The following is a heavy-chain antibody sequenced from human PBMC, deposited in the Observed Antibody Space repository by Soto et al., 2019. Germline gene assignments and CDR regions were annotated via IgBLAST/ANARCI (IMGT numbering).Heavy chain of an antibody. J-gene: IGHJ4*02. Sequence: GGSLRLSCAASGFTFDDYGMSWVRQAPGKGLEWVSGINWNGGSTGYADSVKGRFTISRDNAKNSLYLQMNSLRAEDTALYHCAREGKEYCTNGVCYDYWGQGTLVTVSS. CDR2: INWNGGST. CDR3: AREGKEYCTNGVCYDY. CDR1: GFTFDDYG. V-gene: IGHV3-20*01. D-gene: IGHD2-8*01.